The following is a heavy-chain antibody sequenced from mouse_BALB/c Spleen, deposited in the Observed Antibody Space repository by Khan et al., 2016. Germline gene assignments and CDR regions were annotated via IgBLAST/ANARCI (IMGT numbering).Heavy chain of an antibody. Sequence: EVQLQESGPGLVKPSQSLSLTCTVAGYSITSNYAWNWIRQFPGNKLEWMAYISYSGSTGYNPSLIRRISITRDTSKNQFFLQLNSVTTEDTARYYCARDGLYGFYAMDYWGQGTSVTVSS. CDR3: ARDGLYGFYAMDY. CDR1: GYSITSNYA. V-gene: IGHV3-2*02. D-gene: IGHD1-1*02. J-gene: IGHJ4*01. CDR2: ISYSGST.